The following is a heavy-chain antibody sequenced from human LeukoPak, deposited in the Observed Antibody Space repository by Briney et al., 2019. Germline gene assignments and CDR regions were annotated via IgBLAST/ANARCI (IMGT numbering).Heavy chain of an antibody. D-gene: IGHD2-21*02. CDR1: GFTFSSYG. CDR3: AKDGDLAYCGGDCYSRAFHI. V-gene: IGHV3-33*06. J-gene: IGHJ3*02. Sequence: PGGSLRLSCAASGFTFSSYGMHWVRQAPGKGLEWVAVIWYDGSNKYYADSVKGRFTISRDNSKNALYLQMNSLRAEDTAVYYCAKDGDLAYCGGDCYSRAFHIWGQGTMVTVSS. CDR2: IWYDGSNK.